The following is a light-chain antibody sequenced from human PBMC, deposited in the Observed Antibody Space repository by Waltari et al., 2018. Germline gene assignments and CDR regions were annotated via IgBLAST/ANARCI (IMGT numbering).Light chain of an antibody. CDR1: NRYSGASKY. V-gene: IGLV2-8*01. CDR2: EVS. CDR3: SSYAGSDIVL. J-gene: IGLJ2*01. Sequence: QSALPQPPSASGSPGQSVPIPGTCTNRYSGASKYVSWYQQHPGRAPKLLIYEVSKWPSGVPDRFSGSKSGNTASLTVSGLQAEDEADYYCSSYAGSDIVLFGGGTKLTVL.